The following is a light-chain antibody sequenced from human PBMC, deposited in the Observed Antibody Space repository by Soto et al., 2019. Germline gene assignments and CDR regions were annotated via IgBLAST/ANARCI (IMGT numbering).Light chain of an antibody. J-gene: IGKJ4*01. CDR2: GAS. Sequence: EIVLTQSPGTLSLSPGERATLSCRASQSVSSSYLAWYQQKPGQAPRLLIYGASSRATGIPDRFSGSGYGTDFTLTISRLEPEDFAVYYCQQYGSSPGFGGGTKVEIK. V-gene: IGKV3-20*01. CDR1: QSVSSSY. CDR3: QQYGSSPG.